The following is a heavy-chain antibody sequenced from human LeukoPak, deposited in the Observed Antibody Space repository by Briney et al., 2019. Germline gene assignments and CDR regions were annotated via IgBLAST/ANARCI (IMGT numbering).Heavy chain of an antibody. V-gene: IGHV4-39*01. D-gene: IGHD3-10*01. Sequence: NPSETLSLTCTVSGGSISSSSYYWGWIRQPPGMGLEWIATIYYSGSTYYNPSLKSRVTISVDTSKNHFSLKLSSVTAADTAVYHCARHGGSGSYYDPFDYWGQGTLVTVSS. CDR2: IYYSGST. CDR1: GGSISSSSYY. J-gene: IGHJ4*02. CDR3: ARHGGSGSYYDPFDY.